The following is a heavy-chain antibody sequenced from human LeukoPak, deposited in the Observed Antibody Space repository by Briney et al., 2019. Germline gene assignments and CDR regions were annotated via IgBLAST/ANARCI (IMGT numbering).Heavy chain of an antibody. J-gene: IGHJ4*02. CDR2: ISNSGSDM. D-gene: IGHD3-3*01. V-gene: IGHV3-48*03. CDR3: SWRLEC. CDR1: GFTFSSYE. Sequence: GGSLRLSCAASGFTFSSYEMSWVRQAPGKGLEWVSYISNSGSDMYYADSVKGRFTVSRDNAKNSLYLQMNSLRVEDTAIYYCSWRLECWGQGTLVTVSS.